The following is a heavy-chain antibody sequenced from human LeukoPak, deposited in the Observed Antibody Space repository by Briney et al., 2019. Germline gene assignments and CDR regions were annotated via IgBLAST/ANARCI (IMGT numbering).Heavy chain of an antibody. D-gene: IGHD6-13*01. V-gene: IGHV4-4*09. CDR3: ARLIGSSWYPTFDG. Sequence: SETLSLTCTVSGPSISSYYWSWLRQPPGKGLEWLGYIYTSGSTNYNPSLKSRVTISVDTSKNQFSLKLSSVTAADTAVYYCARLIGSSWYPTFDGWGQGTLVTVS. CDR2: IYTSGST. J-gene: IGHJ4*02. CDR1: GPSISSYY.